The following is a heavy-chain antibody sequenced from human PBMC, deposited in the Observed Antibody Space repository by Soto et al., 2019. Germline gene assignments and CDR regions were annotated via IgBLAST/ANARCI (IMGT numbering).Heavy chain of an antibody. CDR3: ARARGMVRGVIRAFDRGNWFDP. CDR1: GGSFGGYY. J-gene: IGHJ5*02. CDR2: INHSGST. V-gene: IGHV4-34*01. D-gene: IGHD3-10*01. Sequence: SETLSLTCAVYGGSFGGYYWSWIRQPPGKGLEWIGEINHSGSTNYNPSLKSRVTISVDTSKNQFSLKLSSVTAADTAVYYCARARGMVRGVIRAFDRGNWFDPWGQGTLVTVSS.